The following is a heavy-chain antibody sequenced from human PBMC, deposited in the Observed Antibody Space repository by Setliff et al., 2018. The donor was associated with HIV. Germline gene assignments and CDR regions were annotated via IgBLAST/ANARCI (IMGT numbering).Heavy chain of an antibody. V-gene: IGHV1-18*01. CDR1: GYTFINYG. D-gene: IGHD3-10*01. CDR2: ISAYNGNT. J-gene: IGHJ6*03. CDR3: ARDSALGSARGYYMDV. Sequence: CKASGYTFINYGVTWVRQAPGQGLEWMAWISAYNGNTNYADNVQGRVTVTTDTSTSTAYMELRSLRSDDTAVYYCARDSALGSARGYYMDVWGKGTTVTVSS.